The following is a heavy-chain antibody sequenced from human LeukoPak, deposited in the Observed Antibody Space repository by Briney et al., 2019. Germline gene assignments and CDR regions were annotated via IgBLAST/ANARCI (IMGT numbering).Heavy chain of an antibody. CDR3: ARDAARYYYDSSGLDY. D-gene: IGHD3-22*01. J-gene: IGHJ4*02. CDR2: IYYSGST. CDR1: GGSFSGYY. V-gene: IGHV4-34*01. Sequence: SETLSLTCAVYGGSFSGYYWSWIRQPPGKGLEWIGYIYYSGSTYYNPSLKSRVTISVDTSKNQFSLKLSSVTAADTAVYYCARDAARYYYDSSGLDYWGQGTLVTVSS.